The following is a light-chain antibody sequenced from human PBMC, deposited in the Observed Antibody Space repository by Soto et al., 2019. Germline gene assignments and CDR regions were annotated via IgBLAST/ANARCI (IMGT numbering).Light chain of an antibody. J-gene: IGKJ2*01. V-gene: IGKV4-1*01. CDR1: QSVSYTSNSKNL. CDR3: HQYCNTPYT. CDR2: WAS. Sequence: DIVMTQSPDSLAVSLGERATINCKSSQSVSYTSNSKNLLAWYQQKPGQPPKLLIYWASTREYGVPDRFSGSGSGTDFTLTISSLQAEDVAVYYCHQYCNTPYTFGQGTKLEIK.